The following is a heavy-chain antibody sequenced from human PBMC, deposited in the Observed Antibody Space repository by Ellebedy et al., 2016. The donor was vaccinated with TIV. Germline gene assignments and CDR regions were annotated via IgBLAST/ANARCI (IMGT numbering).Heavy chain of an antibody. CDR3: ATDGSYGDHVFPQHAFEI. CDR1: GFSFRSYW. Sequence: GESLKISCAASGFSFRSYWMTWVRQAPGKGLEWVANINHDGSKGYYVDSVKGRFTISRDNAKNSLYLLMSSLRAEDTAMYYCATDGSYGDHVFPQHAFEIWGQGTMVTVSS. CDR2: INHDGSKG. V-gene: IGHV3-7*01. J-gene: IGHJ3*02. D-gene: IGHD1-26*01.